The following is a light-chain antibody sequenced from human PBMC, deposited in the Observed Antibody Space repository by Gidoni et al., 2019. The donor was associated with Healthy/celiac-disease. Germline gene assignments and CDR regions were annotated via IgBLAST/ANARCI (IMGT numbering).Light chain of an antibody. Sequence: IHMTQSPSSLSASVGDRVTITCRASQSISSYLNWYQQKPGKAPKLLIYAASSLQSGVPSRFSGSGSGTDFTLTISSLQPEDFATYYCQQSYSTRYTFXQXTKLEIK. CDR2: AAS. J-gene: IGKJ2*01. CDR1: QSISSY. V-gene: IGKV1-39*01. CDR3: QQSYSTRYT.